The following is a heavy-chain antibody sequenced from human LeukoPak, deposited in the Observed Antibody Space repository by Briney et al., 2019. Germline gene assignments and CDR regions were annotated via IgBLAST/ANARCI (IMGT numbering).Heavy chain of an antibody. Sequence: MPSETLSLTCTVSGGSISSYHWNWIRQPPGKGLEWIGYIYYSGSTNYNPSLMSRLTISIDTSKNQFYLKMSSVTAADTAVYYCARGPRISLVRGALELDYWGQGTLVTVSS. J-gene: IGHJ4*02. CDR1: GGSISSYH. CDR3: ARGPRISLVRGALELDY. CDR2: IYYSGST. D-gene: IGHD3-10*01. V-gene: IGHV4-59*01.